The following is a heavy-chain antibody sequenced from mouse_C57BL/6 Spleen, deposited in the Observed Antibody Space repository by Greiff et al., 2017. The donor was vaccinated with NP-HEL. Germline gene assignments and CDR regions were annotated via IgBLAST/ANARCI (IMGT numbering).Heavy chain of an antibody. CDR2: INPYNGGT. CDR3: ARTSREQGFAY. J-gene: IGHJ3*01. CDR1: GYTFTDYY. Sequence: VQLQQSGPVLVKPGASVKMSCKASGYTFTDYYMNWVKQRHGKSLEWIGVINPYNGGTSYNPKFKGQATLTVDPSSSTADMELNSLTSEDAAVYYCARTSREQGFAYWGQGTLVTVAA. V-gene: IGHV1-19*01.